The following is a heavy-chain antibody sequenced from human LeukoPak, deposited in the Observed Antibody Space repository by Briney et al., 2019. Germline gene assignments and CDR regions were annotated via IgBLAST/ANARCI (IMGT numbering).Heavy chain of an antibody. CDR1: GGSINRGGYY. V-gene: IGHV4-31*03. J-gene: IGHJ3*02. D-gene: IGHD5-12*01. Sequence: SQTLSLTCTVSGGSINRGGYYWSWIRQYPGKGLEWIGYIYYSGYTYYNPSLNSRVTISLDTSKNQFSLKLNSVTAADTAIYYCATHRRSGSGGSENAFEIWGQGTMVTVSS. CDR3: ATHRRSGSGGSENAFEI. CDR2: IYYSGYT.